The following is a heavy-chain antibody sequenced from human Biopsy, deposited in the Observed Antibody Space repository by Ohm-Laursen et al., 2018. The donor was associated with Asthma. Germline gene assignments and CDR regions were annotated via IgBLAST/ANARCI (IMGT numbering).Heavy chain of an antibody. CDR3: ARTYYDFLTGQVKDVFGV. CDR2: VNTGNGDT. J-gene: IGHJ3*01. CDR1: GYNFISFA. V-gene: IGHV1-3*04. Sequence: SVKVSCKASGYNFISFAIHWVRQAPGQRLEWMGWVNTGNGDTKYSQKFQGRVTIARDTSASTAYMELRSLRSEDTATYYCARTYYDFLTGQVKDVFGVGGKGKMVTVSS. D-gene: IGHD3-9*01.